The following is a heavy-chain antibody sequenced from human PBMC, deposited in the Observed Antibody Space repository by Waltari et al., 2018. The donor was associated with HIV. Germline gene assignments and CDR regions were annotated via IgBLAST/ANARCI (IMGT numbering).Heavy chain of an antibody. J-gene: IGHJ6*02. V-gene: IGHV1-24*01. CDR2: FDPEDGET. CDR1: GYTLPDLP. CDR3: CTRDGLKRRLPDYYFYGMDV. Sequence: QVQLMQSGAEVKKPGASVKVSCRASGYTLPDLPIHWVRPTPEKGLEWMGGFDPEDGETVYAQKFQGRVFMTDDISAETAYMEVNSLRFEDTGIYFCCTRDGLKRRLPDYYFYGMDVWGQGTTITVSS. D-gene: IGHD1-1*01.